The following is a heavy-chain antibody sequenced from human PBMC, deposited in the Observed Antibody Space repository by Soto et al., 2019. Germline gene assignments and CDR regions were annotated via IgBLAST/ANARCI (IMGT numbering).Heavy chain of an antibody. CDR2: IIPIFGTA. Sequence: SVKVSCKASGGTFSSYAISWVRQAPGQGLEWMGGIIPIFGTANYAQKFQGRVTITADESTSTAYMELSSLRSEDTAVYYCAIEWVYSSSSNIDYWGQGTLVTVSS. CDR3: AIEWVYSSSSNIDY. D-gene: IGHD6-6*01. V-gene: IGHV1-69*13. J-gene: IGHJ4*02. CDR1: GGTFSSYA.